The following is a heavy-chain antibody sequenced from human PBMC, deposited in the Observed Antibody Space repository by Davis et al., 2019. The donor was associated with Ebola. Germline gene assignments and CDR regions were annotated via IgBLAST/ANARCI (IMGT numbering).Heavy chain of an antibody. CDR2: ISTYGETT. J-gene: IGHJ4*02. CDR1: GFTFSSYA. CDR3: VKDRFTVVVVHGGFDF. Sequence: GESLKISCSASGFTFSSYAMHWVRQAPGKGLESVSRISTYGETTYYAESVKGRFTISRDNSKDTLYLQMRSLRTEDTAVYYCVKDRFTVVVVHGGFDFWGQGALVTVSS. V-gene: IGHV3-64D*06. D-gene: IGHD2-15*01.